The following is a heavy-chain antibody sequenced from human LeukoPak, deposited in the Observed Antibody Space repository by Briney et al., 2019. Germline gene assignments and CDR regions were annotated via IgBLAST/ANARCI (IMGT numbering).Heavy chain of an antibody. D-gene: IGHD1-26*01. Sequence: SETLSLTCAVYGGSFSGYYWSWIRQPPGKGLEWIGEINHSGSTNYNPSLKSRVTISVDTSKNQFSLKLSSVTAADTAVYYCARRQVGYFDYWGQGTLVTVSS. J-gene: IGHJ4*02. V-gene: IGHV4-34*01. CDR1: GGSFSGYY. CDR3: ARRQVGYFDY. CDR2: INHSGST.